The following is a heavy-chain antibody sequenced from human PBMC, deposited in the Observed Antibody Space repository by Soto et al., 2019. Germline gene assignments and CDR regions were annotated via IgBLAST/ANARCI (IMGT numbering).Heavy chain of an antibody. V-gene: IGHV1-3*01. Sequence: QVQLVQSGAEVKKPGASVKVSCKASGYTFTSYAMHWVRQAPGQRLEWMGWINAGNGNTKYSQKFQGRVTITRDTSASTAYMELSSLRSEDTAVYYCVRGVEQPEYYFDYWGQGTLVTVSS. CDR2: INAGNGNT. CDR1: GYTFTSYA. J-gene: IGHJ4*02. D-gene: IGHD6-13*01. CDR3: VRGVEQPEYYFDY.